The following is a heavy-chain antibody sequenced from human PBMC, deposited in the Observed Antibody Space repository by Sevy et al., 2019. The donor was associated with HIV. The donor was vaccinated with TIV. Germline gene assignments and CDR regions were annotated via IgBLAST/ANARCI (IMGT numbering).Heavy chain of an antibody. D-gene: IGHD4-17*01. CDR3: ARHDYGDKVYWYFDL. V-gene: IGHV3-53*01. CDR2: IYSGGST. J-gene: IGHJ2*01. CDR1: GFTVSSNY. Sequence: PAGGSLRLSCAASGFTVSSNYMSWVRQAPGKGLEWVSVIYSGGSTYYADSVKGRFTISRDNSKNTLYLQMNSLRAEDTAVYYCARHDYGDKVYWYFDLWGRGTLVTVSS.